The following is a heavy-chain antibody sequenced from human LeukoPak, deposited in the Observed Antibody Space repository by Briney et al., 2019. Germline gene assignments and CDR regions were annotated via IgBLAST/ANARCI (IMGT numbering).Heavy chain of an antibody. J-gene: IGHJ4*02. CDR2: NNPSGGST. V-gene: IGHV1-46*01. Sequence: ASVKVSCKASGYTYTSDYMHWVRQATGQWLEWMGLNNPSGGSTSYAQKFQGRVTMTRDTSTSTVYMELSSLRSEDTAVYYCARGRGGEHDSSGYFNYYFDYWGQGTLVTVSS. CDR1: GYTYTSDY. D-gene: IGHD3-22*01. CDR3: ARGRGGEHDSSGYFNYYFDY.